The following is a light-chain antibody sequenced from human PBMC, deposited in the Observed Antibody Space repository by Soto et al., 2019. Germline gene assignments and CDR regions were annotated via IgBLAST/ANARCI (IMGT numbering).Light chain of an antibody. Sequence: EIVLTQSPGTLSLSPGERAILSCRASQSVSSNYLAWYQRKPGQAPRLLIYDTSSRATGVPDRFSGSGSGTDFTLTISRLEPEDFAVFYCQQYGSSPRTFGGGTKVEI. CDR3: QQYGSSPRT. V-gene: IGKV3-20*01. J-gene: IGKJ4*01. CDR2: DTS. CDR1: QSVSSNY.